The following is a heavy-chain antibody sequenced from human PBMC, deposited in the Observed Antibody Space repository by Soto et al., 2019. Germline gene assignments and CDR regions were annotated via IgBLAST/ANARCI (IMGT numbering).Heavy chain of an antibody. CDR1: GYTFTSYG. V-gene: IGHV1-2*04. J-gene: IGHJ3*02. D-gene: IGHD2-15*01. CDR3: ARDHPGGGAFDI. CDR2: ISPNSGGT. Sequence: ASVKVSCKASGYTFTSYGISWVRQAPGQGLEWMGWISPNSGGTNYAQKFQGWVTMTRDTSISTAYMELSRLRSDDTAVYYCARDHPGGGAFDIWGQGTMVTVSS.